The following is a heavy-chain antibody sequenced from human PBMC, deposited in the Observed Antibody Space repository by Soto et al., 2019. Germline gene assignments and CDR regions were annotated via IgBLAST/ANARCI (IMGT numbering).Heavy chain of an antibody. Sequence: EVPLVESGGGLVQPGGSLRLSCAASGFTFSNAWMSWVRQAPGKGLEWVGRIKSKTDGGTTDYAAPVKGRFTISRDDSKNTLYLQMNSLKTEDTAVYYCTTGLHSVSGYDSDYWGQGTLVTVSS. J-gene: IGHJ4*02. CDR1: GFTFSNAW. CDR2: IKSKTDGGTT. CDR3: TTGLHSVSGYDSDY. D-gene: IGHD5-12*01. V-gene: IGHV3-15*01.